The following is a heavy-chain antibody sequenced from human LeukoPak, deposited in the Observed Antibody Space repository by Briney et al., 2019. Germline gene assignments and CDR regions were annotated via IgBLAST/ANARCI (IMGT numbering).Heavy chain of an antibody. CDR2: ISYDESDK. Sequence: GGSLRLSCAVSGFTFRNYGMHWVRQVPGKGLEWVAVISYDESDKYYGDSVKGRFTISRDNSKNTLFLQMNSLRAEDMAVYFCAKDFRRADYYDSSGYYRMIDYWGQGTLVTVSS. J-gene: IGHJ4*02. D-gene: IGHD3-22*01. V-gene: IGHV3-30*18. CDR3: AKDFRRADYYDSSGYYRMIDY. CDR1: GFTFRNYG.